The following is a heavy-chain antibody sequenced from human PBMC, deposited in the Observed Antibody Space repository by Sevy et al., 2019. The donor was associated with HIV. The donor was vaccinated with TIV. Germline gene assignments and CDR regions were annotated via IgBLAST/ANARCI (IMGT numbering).Heavy chain of an antibody. J-gene: IGHJ6*03. D-gene: IGHD3-22*01. Sequence: SETLSLTCAVSGGSFRSYSWNWIRQPPGKGLEWIGEIDHSGRTNYNPSLKSRVSISLDMSKNHFSLRLSSVTAADTAVYHCARGVSRGTVIVVVHFNYFYMDVWANGTTVTVSS. CDR1: GGSFRSYS. CDR2: IDHSGRT. CDR3: ARGVSRGTVIVVVHFNYFYMDV. V-gene: IGHV4-34*01.